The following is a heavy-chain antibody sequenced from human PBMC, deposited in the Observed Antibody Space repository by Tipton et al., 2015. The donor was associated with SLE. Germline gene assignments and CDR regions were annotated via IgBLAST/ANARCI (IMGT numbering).Heavy chain of an antibody. J-gene: IGHJ6*02. CDR2: IHYSGDT. CDR1: SGSISSGSISSGTNY. Sequence: TLSLTCTVSSGSISSGSISSGTNYWGWIRQPPGKGLEWIGTIHYSGDTYYNPSLKSRLTISVDTSKNQFSLKLNSVTAADRAVYYCARLYTGWSHNYYYGADVWGQGTTVTVSS. V-gene: IGHV4-39*07. CDR3: ARLYTGWSHNYYYGADV. D-gene: IGHD6-19*01.